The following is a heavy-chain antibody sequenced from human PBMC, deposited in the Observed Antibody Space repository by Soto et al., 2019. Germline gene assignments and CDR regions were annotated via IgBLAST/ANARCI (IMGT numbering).Heavy chain of an antibody. CDR3: ARDYYDSSGYEKYNWFDP. Sequence: PSETLSLTCTVSGGSISSGDYYWSWIRQPPGKGLEWIGYIYYSGSTYYNPSLKSRVTISVDTSKNQFSLKLSYVTAADTAVYYCARDYYDSSGYEKYNWFDPWGQGTLVTVSS. D-gene: IGHD3-22*01. CDR2: IYYSGST. J-gene: IGHJ5*02. CDR1: GGSISSGDYY. V-gene: IGHV4-30-4*01.